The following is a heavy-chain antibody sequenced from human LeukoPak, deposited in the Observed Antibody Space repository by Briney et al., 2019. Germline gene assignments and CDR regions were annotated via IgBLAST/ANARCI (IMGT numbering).Heavy chain of an antibody. V-gene: IGHV3-30-3*01. Sequence: PGGSLRLSCAASGFTFSSYAMHWVRQAPGKGLEWVAVISYDGSNKYYADSVKGRFTISRDNSKNTLYLQMNSLRAEDTAVYYCAGRQIRFYDAFDIWGQGTMVTVSS. CDR2: ISYDGSNK. CDR1: GFTFSSYA. D-gene: IGHD3-3*01. CDR3: AGRQIRFYDAFDI. J-gene: IGHJ3*02.